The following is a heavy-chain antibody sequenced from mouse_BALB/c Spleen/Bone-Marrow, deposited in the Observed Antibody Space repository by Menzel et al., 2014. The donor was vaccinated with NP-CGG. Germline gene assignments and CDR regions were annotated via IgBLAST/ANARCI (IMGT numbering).Heavy chain of an antibody. CDR2: IRNKANGYTT. CDR1: GFTFTDYY. V-gene: IGHV7-3*02. CDR3: ARDKGRFFFDY. Sequence: EVMLVESRGGLVQPGGSLRLSCATSGFTFTDYYMNWVRQPPGKALEWLGFIRNKANGYTTEYSASVKSRFTISRDNSQNILYLQMNTLRADDSATYYCARDKGRFFFDYWGQGTTLTFSS. J-gene: IGHJ2*01.